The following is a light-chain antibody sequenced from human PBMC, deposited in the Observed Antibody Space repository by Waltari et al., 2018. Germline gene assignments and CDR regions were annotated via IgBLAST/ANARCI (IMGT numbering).Light chain of an antibody. J-gene: IGLJ2*01. CDR3: ASWDDSLGGSLI. Sequence: QPVLTQSSSASASLGSSVQLTCTLSSEHSSYVIAWHQQQPGKAPRYLMKLETSGSYNRGTGSHDRLSSSSSGADRYLAISNVQSEEAAGYYCASWDDSLGGSLIFGGGTKLTVL. CDR1: SEHSSYV. V-gene: IGLV4-60*03. CDR2: LETSGSY.